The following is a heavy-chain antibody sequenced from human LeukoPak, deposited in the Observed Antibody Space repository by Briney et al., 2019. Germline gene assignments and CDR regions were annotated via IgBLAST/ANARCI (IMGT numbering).Heavy chain of an antibody. J-gene: IGHJ4*02. CDR1: GFTFSSYA. CDR3: ARDYCGGDCYPDY. CDR2: ISGSGGST. V-gene: IGHV3-23*01. Sequence: GGSLRLSCAASGFTFSSYAMSWVRQAPGKGLEWVSAISGSGGSTYYADSVKGRFTISRDNSKNTLYLQMNSLRAEDTAVYYCARDYCGGDCYPDYWGQGTLVTVSS. D-gene: IGHD2-21*02.